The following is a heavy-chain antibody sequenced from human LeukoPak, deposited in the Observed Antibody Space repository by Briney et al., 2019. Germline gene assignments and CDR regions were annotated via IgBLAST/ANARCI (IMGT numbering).Heavy chain of an antibody. CDR2: IIPTLSSA. J-gene: IGHJ2*01. Sequence: GSSVKVSCKASGGTFSDYIVSWVRQAPGQGLEWMGRIIPTLSSANYAQKFQGRVTFTADKSTSTAYMELSSLRSEDTAVYYCARVGQQLPRGNWYFDLWGRGTLVTVSS. V-gene: IGHV1-69*08. CDR1: GGTFSDYI. D-gene: IGHD6-13*01. CDR3: ARVGQQLPRGNWYFDL.